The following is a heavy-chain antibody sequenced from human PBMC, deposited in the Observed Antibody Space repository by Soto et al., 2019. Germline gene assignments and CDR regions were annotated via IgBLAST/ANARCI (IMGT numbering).Heavy chain of an antibody. CDR2: IYSGGST. CDR3: AREAPLLWFGELYREDAFDI. V-gene: IGHV3-66*01. J-gene: IGHJ3*02. D-gene: IGHD3-10*01. Sequence: GGSLRLSCAASGFTVSSNYMSWVRQAPGKGLEWVSVIYSGGSTYYADSVKGRFTISRDNSKNTLYLQMNSLRAEDTAVYYCAREAPLLWFGELYREDAFDIWGQGTMVTVSS. CDR1: GFTVSSNY.